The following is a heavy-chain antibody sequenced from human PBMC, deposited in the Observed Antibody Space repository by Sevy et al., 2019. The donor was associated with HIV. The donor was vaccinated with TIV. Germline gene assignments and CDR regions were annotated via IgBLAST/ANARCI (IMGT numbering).Heavy chain of an antibody. J-gene: IGHJ4*02. D-gene: IGHD3-16*01. CDR2: INPSGSST. CDR1: GYTFTTYY. Sequence: ASVKVSCKASGYTFTTYYMHWVRQAPGQGLEWMGIINPSGSSTTYAQIFQDRVIMTRDTSTSTVYLELTSLTSEDTAVYYCSRGGRDGYNTPQGDYWGQGTLVTVSS. V-gene: IGHV1-46*01. CDR3: SRGGRDGYNTPQGDY.